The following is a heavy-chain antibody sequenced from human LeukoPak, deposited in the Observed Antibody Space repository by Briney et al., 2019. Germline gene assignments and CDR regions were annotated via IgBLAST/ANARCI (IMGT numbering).Heavy chain of an antibody. Sequence: GGSLRLSCAASGFTLSNNAMSWVRQAPGKGLEWVAFVKDDDSSKHYADSVKGRFTISRDNSKNTLFLQMNTLRPEDTAVYYCAKDRMGNWLTLDFDYWGQGTLVTVSS. J-gene: IGHJ4*02. CDR3: AKDRMGNWLTLDFDY. V-gene: IGHV3-30*02. CDR2: VKDDDSSK. CDR1: GFTLSNNA. D-gene: IGHD1-1*01.